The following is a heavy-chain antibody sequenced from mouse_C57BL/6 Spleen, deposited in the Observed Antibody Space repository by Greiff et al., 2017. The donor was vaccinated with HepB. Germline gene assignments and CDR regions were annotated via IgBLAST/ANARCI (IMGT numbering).Heavy chain of an antibody. Sequence: QVQLQQSGPGILQPSQTLSLTCSFSGFSLSTFGMGVGWIRQPSGKGLEWLAHIWWDDDKYYNPALKSRLTISKDTSKNQVFLKIANVDTADTATYYCARFYGYDGDYYAMDYWGQGTSVTVSS. CDR3: ARFYGYDGDYYAMDY. CDR1: GFSLSTFGMG. V-gene: IGHV8-8*01. J-gene: IGHJ4*01. CDR2: IWWDDDK. D-gene: IGHD2-2*01.